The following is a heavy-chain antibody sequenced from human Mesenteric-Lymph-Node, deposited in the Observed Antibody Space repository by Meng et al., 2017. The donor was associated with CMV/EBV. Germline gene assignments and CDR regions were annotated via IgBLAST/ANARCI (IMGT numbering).Heavy chain of an antibody. CDR2: INHSGST. Sequence: QVQLQQWGGGLLKPSETLSLTCAVYGGSVSGYYWSWIRQPPGKGLEWIGEINHSGSTNYNPSLKSRVTISVDTSKNQFSLKLSSVTAADTAVYYCARHQRWLKSEGGFNYWGQGTLVTVSS. CDR1: GGSVSGYY. CDR3: ARHQRWLKSEGGFNY. D-gene: IGHD4-23*01. V-gene: IGHV4-34*01. J-gene: IGHJ4*02.